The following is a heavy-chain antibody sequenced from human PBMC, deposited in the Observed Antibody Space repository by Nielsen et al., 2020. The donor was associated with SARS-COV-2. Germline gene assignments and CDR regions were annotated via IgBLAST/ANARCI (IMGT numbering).Heavy chain of an antibody. CDR3: ARGLSSGWTIYYYYMDV. CDR2: INHSGST. D-gene: IGHD6-19*01. Sequence: SETLSLTCAVYGGSFSGYYWSWIRQPPGKGLEWIGEINHSGSTNYNPSLKSRVTISVDTSKNQFSLKLSSVTAADTAAYYCARGLSSGWTIYYYYMDVWGKGTTVTVSS. V-gene: IGHV4-34*01. CDR1: GGSFSGYY. J-gene: IGHJ6*03.